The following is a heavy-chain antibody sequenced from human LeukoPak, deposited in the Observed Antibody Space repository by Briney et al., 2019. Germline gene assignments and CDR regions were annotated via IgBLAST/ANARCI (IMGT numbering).Heavy chain of an antibody. CDR1: GGSFSSGQY. J-gene: IGHJ5*02. D-gene: IGHD3-3*01. Sequence: PSETLSLTCAVFGGSFSSGQYWSWIRQPPGKGLEWMGEINHSGSSNYNPALKSRVTISVDTSKNQFSLKLSSVTAADTAVYYCARGSYYDFWSGLNGGHWFDPSGQGTLVTVSS. CDR3: ARGSYYDFWSGLNGGHWFDP. CDR2: INHSGSS. V-gene: IGHV4-34*01.